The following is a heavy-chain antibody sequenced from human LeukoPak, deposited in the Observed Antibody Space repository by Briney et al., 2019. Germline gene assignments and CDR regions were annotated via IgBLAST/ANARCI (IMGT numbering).Heavy chain of an antibody. V-gene: IGHV1-18*01. CDR3: ARSIEGGAGSYFALGLDP. CDR1: GYTFTSYD. Sequence: GASVKVSCKASGYTFTSYDINWVRQATGQGLEWMGWISPYNDNTNYAQKLQGRVTMTTDTSTTTAYMELTNLRSDDTAVYYCARSIEGGAGSYFALGLDPWGQGTRVTVSS. J-gene: IGHJ5*02. CDR2: ISPYNDNT. D-gene: IGHD3-10*01.